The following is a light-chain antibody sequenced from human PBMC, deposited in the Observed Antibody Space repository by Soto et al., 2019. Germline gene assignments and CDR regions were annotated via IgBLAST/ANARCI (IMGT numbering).Light chain of an antibody. Sequence: QSVLTQPASVSGSPGQSITISCTGTSSDVGGYNYVSWYQQHPGKAPKLMISEVSNRPSGVSNRFSGPKSGNTASLTISGLQAEDEADYYCSSYTSSSTLVFGGGTKVTVL. CDR2: EVS. CDR3: SSYTSSSTLV. CDR1: SSDVGGYNY. V-gene: IGLV2-14*01. J-gene: IGLJ2*01.